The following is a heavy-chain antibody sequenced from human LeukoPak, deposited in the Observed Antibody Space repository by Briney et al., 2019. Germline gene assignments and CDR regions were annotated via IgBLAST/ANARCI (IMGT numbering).Heavy chain of an antibody. CDR2: IKTDGSST. J-gene: IGHJ2*01. V-gene: IGHV3-74*01. CDR3: ARYVWYYDL. Sequence: GGSLRLSCAASGFTFSSYWMHWVRQAPGKGLVWVSRIKTDGSSTSYADSVKGRFTISRDNAKNTLYLRMNSLRAEDTAVYYCARYVWYYDLWGRGTLVTVSS. CDR1: GFTFSSYW. D-gene: IGHD1-1*01.